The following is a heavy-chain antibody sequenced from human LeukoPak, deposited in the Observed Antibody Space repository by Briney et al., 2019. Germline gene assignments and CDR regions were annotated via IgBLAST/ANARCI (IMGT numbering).Heavy chain of an antibody. CDR1: GGSISSYY. J-gene: IGHJ4*02. D-gene: IGHD6-6*01. V-gene: IGHV4-4*07. CDR3: AMGYSSSSALFDY. CDR2: IYTSGST. Sequence: PSETLSLTCTVSGGSISSYYWRWVRQPAGKGLEWIGRIYTSGSTNYNPSLKSRVTMSVDTSKNQFSLKLGSVTAADTAVPYCAMGYSSSSALFDYWGQGTLVTVSS.